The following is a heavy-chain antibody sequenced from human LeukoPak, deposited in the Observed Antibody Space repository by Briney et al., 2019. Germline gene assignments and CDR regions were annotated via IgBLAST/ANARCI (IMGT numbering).Heavy chain of an antibody. V-gene: IGHV1-69*05. CDR3: ARAPIVVVPAAIGYYYYYMDV. CDR2: IIPIFGTA. Sequence: SVKVSCKASGGTFSSYAISWVRQAPGQGLEWLGGIIPIFGTANYAQKFQGRVTITTDESTSIAYMELSSLRSEDTAVYYCARAPIVVVPAAIGYYYYYMDVWGKGTTVTVSS. CDR1: GGTFSSYA. D-gene: IGHD2-2*02. J-gene: IGHJ6*03.